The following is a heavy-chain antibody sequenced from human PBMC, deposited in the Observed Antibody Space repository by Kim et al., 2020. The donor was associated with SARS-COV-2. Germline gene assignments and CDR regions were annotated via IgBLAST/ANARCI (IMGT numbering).Heavy chain of an antibody. Sequence: SETLSLTCAVYGGSFSGYYWSWIRQPPGKGLEWIGEINHSGSTNYNPSLKSRVTISVDTSKNQFSLKLSSVTAADTAVYYCARGFFRGYDSSGYYYWYLGQGTLVTVSS. CDR1: GGSFSGYY. J-gene: IGHJ4*02. V-gene: IGHV4-34*01. CDR3: ARGFFRGYDSSGYYYWY. CDR2: INHSGST. D-gene: IGHD3-22*01.